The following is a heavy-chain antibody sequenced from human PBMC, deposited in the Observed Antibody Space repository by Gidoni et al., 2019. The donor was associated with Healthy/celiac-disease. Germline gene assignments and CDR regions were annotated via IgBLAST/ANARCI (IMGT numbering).Heavy chain of an antibody. CDR2: IWYDGSNK. V-gene: IGHV3-33*01. D-gene: IGHD6-13*01. J-gene: IGHJ4*02. CDR1: GFTFSSYG. CDR3: ARDPISSSWYGDFDY. Sequence: QVQLVESGGGVVQPGRSLRLSCAASGFTFSSYGMHWVRQAPGKGLEGVAVIWYDGSNKYYADSVKGRFTISRDNSKNTLYLQMNSLRAEDTAVYYCARDPISSSWYGDFDYWGQGTLVTVSS.